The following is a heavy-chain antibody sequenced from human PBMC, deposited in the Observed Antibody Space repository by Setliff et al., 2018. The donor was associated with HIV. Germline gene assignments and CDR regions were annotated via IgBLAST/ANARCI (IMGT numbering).Heavy chain of an antibody. V-gene: IGHV3-7*03. D-gene: IGHD3-10*01. CDR2: IKEDGSEK. CDR3: AKVVRGAISTIIDY. Sequence: GGSLRLSCAASGFTFSSNWMSWVRQAPGKGLEWVANIKEDGSEKHYVDSVKGRFTSSRDNSKNTLYLQMNSLRAEDTAVYYCAKVVRGAISTIIDYWGQGTLVTVSS. J-gene: IGHJ4*02. CDR1: GFTFSSNW.